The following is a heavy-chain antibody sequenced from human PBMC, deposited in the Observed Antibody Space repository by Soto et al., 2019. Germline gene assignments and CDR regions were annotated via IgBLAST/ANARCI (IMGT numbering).Heavy chain of an antibody. CDR1: GFTFSSYA. CDR2: ISYDGSNK. Sequence: HPGGSLRLSCAASGFTFSSYAMHWVRQAPGKGLEWVAVISYDGSNKYYADSVKGRFTISRDNSKNTLYLQMNSLRAEDTAVYYCARVTQQLVYFDYWGQGTLVTVSS. D-gene: IGHD6-13*01. CDR3: ARVTQQLVYFDY. J-gene: IGHJ4*02. V-gene: IGHV3-30-3*01.